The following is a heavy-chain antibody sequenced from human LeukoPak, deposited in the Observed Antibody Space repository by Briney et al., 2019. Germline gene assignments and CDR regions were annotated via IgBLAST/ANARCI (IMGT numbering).Heavy chain of an antibody. V-gene: IGHV4-59*01. CDR1: GDSISSYY. CDR2: NYYSGST. J-gene: IGHJ4*02. Sequence: SETLSLTCTVSGDSISSYYWSWIRQPPGKGLEWIGYNYYSGSTNYNPSLKSRVTISVDTSKNQFSLKLSSVTAADTAVYYCASYGYSYGSESTYYFDYWGQGTLVTVSS. D-gene: IGHD5-18*01. CDR3: ASYGYSYGSESTYYFDY.